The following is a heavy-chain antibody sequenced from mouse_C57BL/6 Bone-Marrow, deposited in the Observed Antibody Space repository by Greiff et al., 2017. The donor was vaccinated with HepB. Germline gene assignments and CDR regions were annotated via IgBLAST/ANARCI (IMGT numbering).Heavy chain of an antibody. D-gene: IGHD1-1*01. J-gene: IGHJ3*01. Sequence: EVKLVDSGEGLVKPGGSLKLSCAASGFTFSSYAMSWVRQTPEKRLEWVAYISSGGDYIYYADTVKGRFTISRDNARNTLYLQMSSLKSEDTAMYYCTREYYGSTWFAYWGQGTLVTVSA. CDR1: GFTFSSYA. V-gene: IGHV5-9-1*02. CDR2: ISSGGDYI. CDR3: TREYYGSTWFAY.